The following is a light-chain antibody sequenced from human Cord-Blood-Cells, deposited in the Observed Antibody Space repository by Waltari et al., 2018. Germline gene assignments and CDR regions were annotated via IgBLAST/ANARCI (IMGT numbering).Light chain of an antibody. Sequence: QSALTQPASVSVSPGQSITISCTGTSSDVGGYYYLSWYQQHPGKAPKLMIYDVSKRPSGVSNRFSGSKSGNTASLTISGLQAEDEADYYCSSYTSSSTLVFGGGTKLTVL. CDR1: SSDVGGYYY. J-gene: IGLJ2*01. CDR3: SSYTSSSTLV. CDR2: DVS. V-gene: IGLV2-14*01.